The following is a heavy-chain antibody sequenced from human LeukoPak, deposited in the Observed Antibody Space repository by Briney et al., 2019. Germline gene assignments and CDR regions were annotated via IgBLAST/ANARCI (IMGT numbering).Heavy chain of an antibody. CDR1: GFTFTSAW. Sequence: GGSLRLSCTASGFTFTSAWMTWVRQAPGKGLEWVGRIKSKTDGGTTEFAAPVKGRFTISRDDSKNTLFLQMNSLKTEDTAVYYCTTALTHNFDYWGQGTLVTVSS. V-gene: IGHV3-15*01. J-gene: IGHJ4*02. CDR2: IKSKTDGGTT. D-gene: IGHD3-9*01. CDR3: TTALTHNFDY.